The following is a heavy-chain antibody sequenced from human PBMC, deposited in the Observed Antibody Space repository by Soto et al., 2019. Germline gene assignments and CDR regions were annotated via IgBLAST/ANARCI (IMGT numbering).Heavy chain of an antibody. J-gene: IGHJ4*02. Sequence: GSLRLSCAATGFTFSSYAMSWVRQAPGKGLEWVSGISGSGGSKYYADSVKGRFTISRDNSKNTLYLQMNSLRAEDTAVYYCAKDIQGYFDRSGYISFGYWGQGTLVTVSS. D-gene: IGHD3-22*01. V-gene: IGHV3-23*01. CDR1: GFTFSSYA. CDR2: ISGSGGSK. CDR3: AKDIQGYFDRSGYISFGY.